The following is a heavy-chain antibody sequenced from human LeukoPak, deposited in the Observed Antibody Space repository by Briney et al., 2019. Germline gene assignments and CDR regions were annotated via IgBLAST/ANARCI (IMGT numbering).Heavy chain of an antibody. J-gene: IGHJ4*02. CDR3: AKDGVDSSSWYYFDY. CDR1: GFTFSSYG. V-gene: IGHV3-30*18. D-gene: IGHD6-13*01. CDR2: ISYDGSNK. Sequence: GRSLRLSCAASGFTFSSYGMHWVRQAPGKGLEWVAVISYDGSNKYYADSVKGRFTISRDSSKNTLYLQMNSLRAEDTAVYYCAKDGVDSSSWYYFDYWGQGTLVTVSS.